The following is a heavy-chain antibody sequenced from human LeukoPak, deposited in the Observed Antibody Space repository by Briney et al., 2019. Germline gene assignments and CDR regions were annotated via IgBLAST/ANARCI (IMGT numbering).Heavy chain of an antibody. D-gene: IGHD2-2*01. CDR3: APLRDMPLLK. V-gene: IGHV3-23*01. CDR2: ISNSGSNT. Sequence: GGSLRLSCAASGFTFSTYAMSWVRQAPGKGLEWVSTISNSGSNTYYADSVKGRFTISRGNSKNTLSLQMNSLRAEDTAVYYCAPLRDMPLLKWGQGTLVTVSS. J-gene: IGHJ4*02. CDR1: GFTFSTYA.